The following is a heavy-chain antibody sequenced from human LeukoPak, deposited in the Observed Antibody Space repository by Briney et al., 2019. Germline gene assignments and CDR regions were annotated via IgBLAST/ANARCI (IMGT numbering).Heavy chain of an antibody. J-gene: IGHJ5*02. D-gene: IGHD3-3*02. V-gene: IGHV3-23*01. CDR1: GTNFSNYA. CDR2: VINTGGTA. Sequence: GSLRLSCAASGTNFSNYAMTWVRQAPGKGLGGVSKVINTGGTAYYADSVKGRFTISRDNSKNTLFLLMYSLRVEDSAFYYCAKFLGASIWYGISGPWGQGTLVTVSS. CDR3: AKFLGASIWYGISGP.